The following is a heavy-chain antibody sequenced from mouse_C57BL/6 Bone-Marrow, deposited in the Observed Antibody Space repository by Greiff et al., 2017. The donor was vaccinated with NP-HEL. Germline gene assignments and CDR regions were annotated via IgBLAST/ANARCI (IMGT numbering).Heavy chain of an antibody. CDR2: IDPSDSYT. CDR1: GYTFTSYW. J-gene: IGHJ4*01. CDR3: AREGLLPHYYAMDY. Sequence: QVQLKEPGAELVMPGASVKLSCKASGYTFTSYWMHWVKQRPGQGLEWIGEIDPSDSYTNYNQKFKGKSTLTVDKSSSTAYMQLSSLTSEDSAVYYCAREGLLPHYYAMDYWGQGTSVTVSS. V-gene: IGHV1-69*01. D-gene: IGHD1-1*01.